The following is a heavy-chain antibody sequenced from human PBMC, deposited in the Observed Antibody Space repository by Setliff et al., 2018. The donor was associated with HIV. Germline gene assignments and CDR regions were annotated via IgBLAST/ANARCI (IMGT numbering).Heavy chain of an antibody. J-gene: IGHJ5*02. V-gene: IGHV4-61*09. CDR2: IHTTGCT. CDR3: AKRTFGSGRLDP. D-gene: IGHD3-16*01. CDR1: GDSISSGSYY. Sequence: SETLSLTCSVSGDSISSGSYYWSWIRLPAGKGLEWIGQIHTTGCTNYNPSLKSRVTISMDTSKNQFSLNLNSVTATDTAVYYCAKRTFGSGRLDPWGQGTLVTVSS.